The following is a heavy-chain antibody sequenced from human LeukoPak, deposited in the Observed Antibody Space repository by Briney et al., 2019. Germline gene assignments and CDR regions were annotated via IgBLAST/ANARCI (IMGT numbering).Heavy chain of an antibody. CDR2: IYYSGST. CDR3: ARLPGGVGATD. D-gene: IGHD1-26*01. Sequence: PSETLSLTCTVSGGSISSYYWSWLRQPPGKGLEWIGYIYYSGSTNYHPSLTSRVTISVDTSKNQFSLKLSSVTAADTAVYYCARLPGGVGATDWGQGTLVTVSS. V-gene: IGHV4-59*01. CDR1: GGSISSYY. J-gene: IGHJ4*02.